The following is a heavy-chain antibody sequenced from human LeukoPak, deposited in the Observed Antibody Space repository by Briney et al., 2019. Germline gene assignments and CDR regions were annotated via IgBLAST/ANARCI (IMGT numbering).Heavy chain of an antibody. CDR2: LYSGGTT. J-gene: IGHJ3*02. V-gene: IGHV3-53*01. CDR3: AREQGDAFDI. Sequence: GGSLRLSCAASGFTFSSNYMSWVRQAPGKGLEWVSILYSGGTTYYADSVKGRFTISRDNSKNTLYLQLNSLRAEDTAVYFCAREQGDAFDIWGQGTMVTVSS. CDR1: GFTFSSNY.